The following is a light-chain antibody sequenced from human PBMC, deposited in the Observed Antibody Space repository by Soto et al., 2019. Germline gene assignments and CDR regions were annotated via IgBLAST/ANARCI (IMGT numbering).Light chain of an antibody. CDR2: AAS. Sequence: IQMTHSPSSLSSSLVDRVTITCRASQTIITYLNWYQQKPGKAPKSLIYAASNLQSGVPSRFSGSGSGTDFTLTISSLQPEDFATYYCQQSYNTPITFGQGTRLEIK. CDR1: QTIITY. V-gene: IGKV1-39*01. CDR3: QQSYNTPIT. J-gene: IGKJ5*01.